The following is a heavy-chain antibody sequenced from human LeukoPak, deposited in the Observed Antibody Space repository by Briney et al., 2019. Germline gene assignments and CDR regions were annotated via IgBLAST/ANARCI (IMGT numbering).Heavy chain of an antibody. V-gene: IGHV3-13*01. Sequence: GGSLRLSCAASGFTFSSYDMHWVRQATGKGLEWVSAIGTAGDTYYPGSVKGRFTISRENAKNSLYLQMNSLRAGDTAVYYCARVCSGSFELEVGEFDYWGQGTLVTVSS. CDR1: GFTFSSYD. CDR3: ARVCSGSFELEVGEFDY. CDR2: IGTAGDT. D-gene: IGHD1-26*01. J-gene: IGHJ4*02.